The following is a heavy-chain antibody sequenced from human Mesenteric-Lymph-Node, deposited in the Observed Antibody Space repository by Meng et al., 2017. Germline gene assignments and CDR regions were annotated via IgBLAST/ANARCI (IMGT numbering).Heavy chain of an antibody. V-gene: IGHV6-1*01. Sequence: SCAISGDSVPSNSAAWNWTRQSPSRGLEWLGRTYYRSKWYNDYAVSVKSRITINPDTSKNQFSLQLNSVTPEDTAVYYCARGGTAAGRFDYWGQGTLVPSPQ. CDR3: ARGGTAAGRFDY. CDR1: GDSVPSNSAA. J-gene: IGHJ4*02. D-gene: IGHD6-13*01. CDR2: TYYRSKWYN.